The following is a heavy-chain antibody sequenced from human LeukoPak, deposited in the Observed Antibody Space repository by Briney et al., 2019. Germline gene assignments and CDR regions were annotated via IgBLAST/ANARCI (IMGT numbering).Heavy chain of an antibody. CDR2: IWFDGSNK. D-gene: IGHD2-2*03. J-gene: IGHJ6*03. V-gene: IGHV3-33*01. CDR3: ARDGGYCSRTSCPASRMDV. Sequence: PGGSLRLSCAASGFTFSSYGMHWVRQAPGKGLEWVADIWFDGSNKYCADSVKGRFTISRDNSKNTLDLQMNSLRAEDTAVYYCARDGGYCSRTSCPASRMDVWGKGTTVTVSS. CDR1: GFTFSSYG.